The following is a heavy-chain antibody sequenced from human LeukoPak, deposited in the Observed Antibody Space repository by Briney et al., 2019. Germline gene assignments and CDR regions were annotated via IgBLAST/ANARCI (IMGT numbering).Heavy chain of an antibody. J-gene: IGHJ4*02. CDR1: GGSISSYY. D-gene: IGHD6-6*01. V-gene: IGHV4-59*01. Sequence: KPSETLSLTCTVSGGSISSYYWSWIRQPPGMGLEWIGFIFYSGSTNYNPSLKSRVTISVDTSKNQFSLKLSSVTAADTAVYYCARGGASSIPFDIWGQGTLVTVSS. CDR2: IFYSGST. CDR3: ARGGASSIPFDI.